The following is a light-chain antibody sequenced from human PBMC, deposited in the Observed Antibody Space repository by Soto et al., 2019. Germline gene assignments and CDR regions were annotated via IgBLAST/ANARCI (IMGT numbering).Light chain of an antibody. J-gene: IGKJ3*01. V-gene: IGKV1-39*01. CDR3: QQSHSTPFT. CDR1: QSISNY. CDR2: ATS. Sequence: DVQMTQSPSSLSASVGDFVTISCRASQSISNYLNWYQQKPGEAPKLLIYATSSLQSGFPSRFSGSGSGTDFTLNITGLQAEDFATYYCQQSHSTPFTFGPGTKVDIK.